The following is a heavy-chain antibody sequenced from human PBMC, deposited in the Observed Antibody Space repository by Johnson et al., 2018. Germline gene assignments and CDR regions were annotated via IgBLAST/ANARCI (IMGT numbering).Heavy chain of an antibody. D-gene: IGHD3-22*01. CDR3: ARDYYDSSGFSLRGYAFDI. Sequence: QLVQSGGGVVQPGRSLRLSCAASGFPFSSYAMHWVRQAPGQGLEWVAVISYDGRNKYYADSVKDRFTISRDNSKNTLSLQMNSLRAEDTAVYSCARDYYDSSGFSLRGYAFDIWGQGTMVTVSS. V-gene: IGHV3-30-3*01. CDR2: ISYDGRNK. J-gene: IGHJ3*02. CDR1: GFPFSSYA.